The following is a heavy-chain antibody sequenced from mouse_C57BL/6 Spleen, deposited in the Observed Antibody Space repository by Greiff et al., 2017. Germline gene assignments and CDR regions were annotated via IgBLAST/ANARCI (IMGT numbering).Heavy chain of an antibody. CDR1: GYTFTSYW. D-gene: IGHD2-1*01. J-gene: IGHJ2*01. V-gene: IGHV1-50*01. CDR3: ARSGEYGNFDY. Sequence: QVQLQQPGAELVKPGASVKLSCKASGYTFTSYWMQWVKQRPGQGLEWIGEIDPSDSYTNYNQKFKGKATLTVDTSSSTAYMQLSSLTSEDSAVYYCARSGEYGNFDYWGQGTTLTVSS. CDR2: IDPSDSYT.